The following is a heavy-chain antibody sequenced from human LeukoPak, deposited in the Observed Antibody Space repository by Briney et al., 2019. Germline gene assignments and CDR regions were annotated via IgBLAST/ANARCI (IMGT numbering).Heavy chain of an antibody. J-gene: IGHJ5*02. D-gene: IGHD3-3*01. CDR1: GFTFSSYA. CDR3: AKAGYDFWSGYFTAYWFDP. Sequence: GGSLRLSCAASGFTFSSYAMSWVRQAPGKGLEWVSAISASGDSTYYADSVKGRLTISRDNSKNTLYLQMNSLRAEDTAVYYCAKAGYDFWSGYFTAYWFDPWGQGTLVTVSS. V-gene: IGHV3-23*01. CDR2: ISASGDST.